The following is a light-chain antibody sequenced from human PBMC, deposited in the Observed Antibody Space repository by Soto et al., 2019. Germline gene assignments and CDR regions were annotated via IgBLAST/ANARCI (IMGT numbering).Light chain of an antibody. CDR2: KAS. CDR3: QQYHRYPPT. CDR1: QRISGW. V-gene: IGKV1-5*03. Sequence: DIQMTQSPSALSASVGDRVTITCRASQRISGWLAWYQQKPGKAPKLLIYKASSLDSGVPSRFSGSGFGTEFTLTISSLQPDDFATYYCQQYHRYPPTFGQGTRVEIK. J-gene: IGKJ1*01.